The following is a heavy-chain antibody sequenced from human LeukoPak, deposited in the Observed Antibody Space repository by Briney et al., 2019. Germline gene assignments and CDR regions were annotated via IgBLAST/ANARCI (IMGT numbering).Heavy chain of an antibody. CDR1: GGSISNIYSY. D-gene: IGHD3-10*01. Sequence: SETLSLTCTVSGGSISNIYSYWGWIRQPPGKGLEWIGTVYYSGSTYYNPSLKSRVTLSVDTSKNQFSLKLSSVTAADTAVYYCARHYHYGSGTYRPLDPWGQGTLVTVSS. CDR3: ARHYHYGSGTYRPLDP. CDR2: VYYSGST. V-gene: IGHV4-39*01. J-gene: IGHJ5*02.